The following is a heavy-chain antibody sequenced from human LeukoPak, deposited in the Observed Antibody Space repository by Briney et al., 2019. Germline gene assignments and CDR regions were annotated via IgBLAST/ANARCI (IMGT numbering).Heavy chain of an antibody. CDR1: GFTFSSYA. J-gene: IGHJ4*02. CDR2: ISGSGGGT. V-gene: IGHV3-23*01. Sequence: PGGSLRLSCAASGFTFSSYAMSWVRQAPWKGLEWVSSISGSGGGTYYADSVKGRFTISRDNSKSALYLQMNSLRADDTAIYYCAKVGGYSYGSFDHWGQGTLVIVSS. CDR3: AKVGGYSYGSFDH. D-gene: IGHD5-18*01.